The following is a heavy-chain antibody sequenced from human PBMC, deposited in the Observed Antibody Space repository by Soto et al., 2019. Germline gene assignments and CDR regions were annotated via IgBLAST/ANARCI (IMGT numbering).Heavy chain of an antibody. Sequence: PGGSLRLSCAASGFTFDDYGMSWVRQAPGKGLEWVSGINWNGGSTGYADSVKGRFTISRDNAKNSLYLQMNSLRAEDTALYYCARGTPLWFGELLPFDYWGQGTLVTVSS. CDR1: GFTFDDYG. D-gene: IGHD3-10*01. V-gene: IGHV3-20*04. J-gene: IGHJ4*02. CDR2: INWNGGST. CDR3: ARGTPLWFGELLPFDY.